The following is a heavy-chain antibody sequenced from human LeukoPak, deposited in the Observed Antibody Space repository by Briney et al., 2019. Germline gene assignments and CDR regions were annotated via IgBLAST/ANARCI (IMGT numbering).Heavy chain of an antibody. D-gene: IGHD3-22*01. CDR2: MYHSGST. CDR3: ARVFFDTSGYYYRGLSYFDY. J-gene: IGHJ4*02. CDR1: GYSISSGYH. V-gene: IGHV4-38-2*02. Sequence: SEALSLTCTVSGYSISSGYHWGWIRQPPGKGLEWIGSMYHSGSTYYNPSPKSRVTISVDTSKNQFSLKLSSVTAADTAVYYCARVFFDTSGYYYRGLSYFDYWGQGSLVTVSS.